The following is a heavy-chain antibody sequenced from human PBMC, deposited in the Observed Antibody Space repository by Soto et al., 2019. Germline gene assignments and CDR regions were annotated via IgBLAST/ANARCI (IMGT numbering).Heavy chain of an antibody. CDR2: ISNSGSEI. J-gene: IGHJ3*02. CDR1: GFTFSSYG. D-gene: IGHD1-1*01. Sequence: GGSLRLSCAASGFTFSSYGMSWVRQAPGKGLEWVSSISNSGSEIFYADSVKGRFTTSSDSSRTTVYLQMNSLRPDDTAVYSCATWHLQEHAYDIWGQGTMVTVSS. V-gene: IGHV3-23*01. CDR3: ATWHLQEHAYDI.